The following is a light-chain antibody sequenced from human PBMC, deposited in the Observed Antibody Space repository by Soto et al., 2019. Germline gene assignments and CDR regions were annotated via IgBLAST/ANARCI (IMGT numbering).Light chain of an antibody. Sequence: QSALTQPASVSASPGQSITISCTGTSSDIGDYNYVSWYQQRPGEAPKLILYEVENRPSGISDRFSGSKSGNTASLTISGLRTQDEADNYYTSYTSTVTLVVFGGGTKLTAL. J-gene: IGLJ2*01. V-gene: IGLV2-14*03. CDR2: EVE. CDR3: TSYTSTVTLVV. CDR1: SSDIGDYNY.